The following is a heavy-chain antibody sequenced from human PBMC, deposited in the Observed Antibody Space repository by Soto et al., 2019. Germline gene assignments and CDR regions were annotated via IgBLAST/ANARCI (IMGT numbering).Heavy chain of an antibody. CDR3: ARGCPRYCSGGSCYKSRYFDY. V-gene: IGHV4-34*01. CDR1: GGSFSGYY. D-gene: IGHD2-15*01. J-gene: IGHJ4*02. Sequence: QVQLQQWGAGLLKPSETLSLTCAVYGGSFSGYYWSWIRQPPGKGLEWIGEINHSGSTNYNPSLKSRVNISVDTSKNQFSLKLSSVTAADTAVYYCARGCPRYCSGGSCYKSRYFDYWGQGTLVTVSS. CDR2: INHSGST.